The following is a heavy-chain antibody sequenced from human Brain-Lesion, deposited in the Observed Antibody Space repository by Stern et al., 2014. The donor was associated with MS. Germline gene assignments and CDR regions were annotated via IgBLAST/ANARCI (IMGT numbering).Heavy chain of an antibody. J-gene: IGHJ4*02. Sequence: VQLLESGPGLVKPSQTLSLTCTVSGGSISSGSDYWSWIRQPVGKGLEWIGRIHPSGRAFYTPSLKSRVTISTDTSMNQFSLELNSATAADTAIYYCASGYRIFDYWGQGILVTVSS. D-gene: IGHD5-18*01. CDR2: IHPSGRA. CDR1: GGSISSGSDY. V-gene: IGHV4-61*02. CDR3: ASGYRIFDY.